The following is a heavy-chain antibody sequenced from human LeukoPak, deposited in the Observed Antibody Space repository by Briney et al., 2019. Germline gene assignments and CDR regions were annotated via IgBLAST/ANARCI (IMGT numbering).Heavy chain of an antibody. CDR3: ARDDILTGYYPFDY. CDR2: ISAYNGNT. V-gene: IGHV1-18*04. J-gene: IGHJ4*02. D-gene: IGHD3-9*01. Sequence: ASVKVSCKASGYTFTGYYMHWVRQAPGQGLEWMGWISAYNGNTNYAQKLQGRVTMTTDTSTSTAYMELRSLRSDDTAVYYCARDDILTGYYPFDYWGQGTLVTVSS. CDR1: GYTFTGYY.